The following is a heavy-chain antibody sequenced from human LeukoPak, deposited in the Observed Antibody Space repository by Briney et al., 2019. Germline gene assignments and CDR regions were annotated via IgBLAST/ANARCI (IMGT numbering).Heavy chain of an antibody. CDR2: INPSGGST. J-gene: IGHJ4*02. D-gene: IGHD6-19*01. Sequence: ASVKVSCKASGYTFTSYYMHWVRQAAGQGLEWMGIINPSGGSTSYAQKFQGRVTMTMATSTSTVYVELSSVRSEDTAVYYCARETAVAGYFDYCGQGNLVTVTA. V-gene: IGHV1-46*01. CDR1: GYTFTSYY. CDR3: ARETAVAGYFDY.